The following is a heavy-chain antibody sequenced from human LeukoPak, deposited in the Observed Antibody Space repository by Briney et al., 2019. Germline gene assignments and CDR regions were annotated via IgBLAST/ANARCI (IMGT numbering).Heavy chain of an antibody. CDR3: ARVSVTGSYFDY. J-gene: IGHJ4*02. CDR1: GFTFSNSG. Sequence: GGSLRLSCAATGFTFSNSGMSWVRQAPGKGLEWVSYIGKTSSTTYYADSVRGRFTISRDHAKNSLYLQMNTLRAEDTAVCYCARVSVTGSYFDYWGQGTLVTVSS. V-gene: IGHV3-48*01. D-gene: IGHD3-9*01. CDR2: IGKTSSTT.